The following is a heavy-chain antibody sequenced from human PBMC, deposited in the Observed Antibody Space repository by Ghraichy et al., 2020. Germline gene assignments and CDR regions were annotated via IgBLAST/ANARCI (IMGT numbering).Heavy chain of an antibody. Sequence: ASVKVYCKASGYTFTNYGISWVRQAPGQGLEWMGRISAYNGDTKYVQKFQGRVTMTTDTSTSTAYMEVRSLRSDDTAVYYCARDPRGYCSGGNCYSVLNYWGQGTLVTVSS. J-gene: IGHJ4*02. D-gene: IGHD2-15*01. CDR3: ARDPRGYCSGGNCYSVLNY. V-gene: IGHV1-18*01. CDR2: ISAYNGDT. CDR1: GYTFTNYG.